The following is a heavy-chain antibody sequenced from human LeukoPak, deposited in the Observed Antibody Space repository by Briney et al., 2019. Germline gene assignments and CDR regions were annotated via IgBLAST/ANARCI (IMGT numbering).Heavy chain of an antibody. V-gene: IGHV4-4*02. D-gene: IGHD6-6*01. Sequence: SETLSLTCAVSGGSISSSNWWSWVRQPPGKGLEWIGEIYHSGSTNYNPSLKSRVTISVDTSKNQFSLKLSSVTAADTAVYYCARTGSSSALYFDYWGQGTLVTVSS. CDR3: ARTGSSSALYFDY. CDR2: IYHSGST. J-gene: IGHJ4*02. CDR1: GGSISSSNW.